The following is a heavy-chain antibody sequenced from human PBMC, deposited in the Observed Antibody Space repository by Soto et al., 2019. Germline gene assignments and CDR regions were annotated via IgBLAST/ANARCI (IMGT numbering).Heavy chain of an antibody. CDR1: GYTFTSYY. V-gene: IGHV1-46*01. CDR3: GRSDSSGYYCVY. Sequence: RASVKVSCKASGYTFTSYYMHWVRQAPGQGLEWMGIINPSGGSTSYAQKFQGRVTMTRDTSTSTVYMELSSLRSEDTAVYYCGRSDSSGYYCVYWGQGTLVTVSS. J-gene: IGHJ4*02. D-gene: IGHD3-22*01. CDR2: INPSGGST.